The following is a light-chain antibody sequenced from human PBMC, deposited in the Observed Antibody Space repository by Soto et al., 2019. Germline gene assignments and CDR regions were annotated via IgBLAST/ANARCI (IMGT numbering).Light chain of an antibody. CDR2: KAS. J-gene: IGKJ5*01. CDR3: QQYNSYSIT. V-gene: IGKV1-5*03. CDR1: QSISSW. Sequence: DIRMTQSPSSVSASVGDRVTITCRASQSISSWLAWYQQKPGKAPKLLIYKASSLESGVPSRFSGSGSGTEFTLTISSLQPDDFATYYCQQYNSYSITFGQGTRLEIK.